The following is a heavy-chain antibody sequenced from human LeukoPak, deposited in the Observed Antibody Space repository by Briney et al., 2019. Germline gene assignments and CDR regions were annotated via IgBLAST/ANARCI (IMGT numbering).Heavy chain of an antibody. CDR1: AYTFTSYY. V-gene: IGHV1-46*01. J-gene: IGHJ4*02. CDR3: ARDDSSGYPFDY. D-gene: IGHD3-22*01. Sequence: GASVKVSCKASAYTFTSYYMHWVRQAPGQGLEWMGIINPSGGSTSYAQKFQGRVTMTRDMSTSTVYMELSSLRSEDTAVYYCARDDSSGYPFDYWGQGTLVTVSS. CDR2: INPSGGST.